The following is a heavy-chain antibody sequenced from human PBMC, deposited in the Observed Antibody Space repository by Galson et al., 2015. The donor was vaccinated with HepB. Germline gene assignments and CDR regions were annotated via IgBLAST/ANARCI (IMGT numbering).Heavy chain of an antibody. D-gene: IGHD1-26*01. V-gene: IGHV1-18*01. J-gene: IGHJ5*02. CDR2: ISAYNGNT. Sequence: SVKVSCKASGGTFSSYAISWVRQAPGQGLEWMGWISAYNGNTNYAQKLQGRVTMTTDTSTSTAYMELRSLRSDDTAVYYCARGTHDNPVGWFDPWGQGTLVTVSS. CDR3: ARGTHDNPVGWFDP. CDR1: GGTFSSYA.